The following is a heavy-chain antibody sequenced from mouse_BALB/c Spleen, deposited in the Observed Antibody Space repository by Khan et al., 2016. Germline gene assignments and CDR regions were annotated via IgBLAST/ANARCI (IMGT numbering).Heavy chain of an antibody. J-gene: IGHJ2*01. V-gene: IGHV4-1*02. Sequence: EVQLQESGGGLVQPGGSLKLSCAASGFDFSRYWMSWVRQAPGKGLEWIGEINPDSSTINYTPSLKDKFIISRDNAKNTLYLQMSKVRSEDTALYYCTRGDYGYDYFDYWGQGTTLTVSS. CDR1: GFDFSRYW. D-gene: IGHD2-2*01. CDR3: TRGDYGYDYFDY. CDR2: INPDSSTI.